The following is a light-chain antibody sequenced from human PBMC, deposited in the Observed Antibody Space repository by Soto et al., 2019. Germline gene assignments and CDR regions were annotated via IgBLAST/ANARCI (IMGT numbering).Light chain of an antibody. V-gene: IGKV3-11*01. J-gene: IGKJ1*01. CDR2: GAS. CDR3: QHRSKLPPT. Sequence: IGMTPSTATLCVSPGERATLSCMASLSVSSNLAWYQQKPGQAPRLLIYGASNRATGIPDRCSGSGSGTYFTLTSSIEAPHDAGYYCKQHRSKLPPTFCQGT. CDR1: LSVSSN.